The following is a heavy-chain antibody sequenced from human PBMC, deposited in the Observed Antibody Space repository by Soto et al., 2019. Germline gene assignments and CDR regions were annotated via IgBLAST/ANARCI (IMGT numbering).Heavy chain of an antibody. J-gene: IGHJ6*02. CDR1: GGSISSSSYY. D-gene: IGHD2-2*01. V-gene: IGHV4-39*01. CDR2: IYYSGST. CDR3: AIGRYQLLVTTYYYYYGMDV. Sequence: SETLYLTCTVSGGSISSSSYYWGWIRQPPGKGLEWIGSIYYSGSTYYNPSLKSRVTISVDTSKNQFPLKLSSVTAADTAVYYCAIGRYQLLVTTYYYYYGMDVWGQGTTVTVSS.